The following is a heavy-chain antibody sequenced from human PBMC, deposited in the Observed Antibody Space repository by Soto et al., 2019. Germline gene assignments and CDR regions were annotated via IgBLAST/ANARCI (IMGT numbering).Heavy chain of an antibody. CDR3: ARLSGYCSGGSCYLGAQWLDP. D-gene: IGHD2-15*01. Sequence: GGSLRLSCAASGFTFSSYSMNWVRQAPGKGLEWVSSISSSSSYIYYADSVKGRFTISRDNAKNSLYLQMNSLRAEDTAVYYCARLSGYCSGGSCYLGAQWLDPWGQGTLVTVSS. V-gene: IGHV3-21*01. CDR1: GFTFSSYS. CDR2: ISSSSSYI. J-gene: IGHJ5*02.